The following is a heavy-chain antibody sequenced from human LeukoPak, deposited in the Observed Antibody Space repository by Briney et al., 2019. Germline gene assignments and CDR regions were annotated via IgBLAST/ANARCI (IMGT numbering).Heavy chain of an antibody. D-gene: IGHD3-22*01. V-gene: IGHV3-53*01. CDR3: ARNDRGAFDI. CDR2: ISSGGNT. CDR1: GLTVSRNY. J-gene: IGHJ3*02. Sequence: GGSLRLSCAASGLTVSRNYMSWVRQAPGKGVEWVSVISSGGNTYYTDSVKGRFTISRDNSKNTLYLQMSSLRVEDTAVYYCARNDRGAFDIWGQGTMVTVSS.